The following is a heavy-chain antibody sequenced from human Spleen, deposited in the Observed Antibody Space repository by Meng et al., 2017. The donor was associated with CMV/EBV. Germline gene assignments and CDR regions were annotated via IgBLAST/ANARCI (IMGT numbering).Heavy chain of an antibody. V-gene: IGHV1-2*02. D-gene: IGHD3-3*01. CDR3: ARDYREGFWSGYYLMF. CDR2: INPNSGGT. Sequence: ASVKVSCKASGYTFTGYYMHWVRQAPGQGLEWMGWINPNSGGTNYAQKFQGRVTMTRDTSISTAYMELSRLRSDDTAVYYCARDYREGFWSGYYLMFWGQGTLVTVSS. J-gene: IGHJ4*02. CDR1: GYTFTGYY.